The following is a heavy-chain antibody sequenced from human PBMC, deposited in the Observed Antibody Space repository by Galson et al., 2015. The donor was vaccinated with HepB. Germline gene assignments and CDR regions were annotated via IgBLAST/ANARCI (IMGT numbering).Heavy chain of an antibody. CDR2: ISGSSSSI. V-gene: IGHV3-21*05. CDR1: GFTFSSYS. J-gene: IGHJ6*02. CDR3: AKDVGDFYYYGMDV. Sequence: SLRLSCAASGFTFSSYSMTWVRQAPGKGLEWVSYISGSSSSIYYADSVKGRFAISRDNAKKSLSLQMNSLRAEDTAVYYCAKDVGDFYYYGMDVWGQGTTVTVSS. D-gene: IGHD1-26*01.